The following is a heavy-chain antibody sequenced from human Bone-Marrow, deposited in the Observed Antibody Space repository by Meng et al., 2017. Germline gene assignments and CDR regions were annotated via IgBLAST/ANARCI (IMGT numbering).Heavy chain of an antibody. D-gene: IGHD2-21*01. CDR1: GYSFTAYY. CDR3: VRDENISLGKLFGDY. V-gene: IGHV1-2*06. CDR2: INPNSGDT. J-gene: IGHJ4*02. Sequence: ASVKVSCKPSGYSFTAYYIHWVRQAPGQGLEWLGHINPNSGDTLYAQKFQGRVSTTGDTSISTAYVELSSLRSDDTAVYYCVRDENISLGKLFGDYWGQGTMVTVSS.